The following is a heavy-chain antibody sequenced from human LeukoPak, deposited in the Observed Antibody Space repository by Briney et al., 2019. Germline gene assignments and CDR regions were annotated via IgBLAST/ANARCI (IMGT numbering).Heavy chain of an antibody. Sequence: PSETLSLTCTVSGGSISTYYWIWIRQPAGKGLEWIGRIYTNGGTSYNPSLESRVTMLVDTSKNQFSLRLSSVTAADTAVYYCARAGYCSGTNCYYNYYMDVWGKGTTVTVSS. CDR3: ARAGYCSGTNCYYNYYMDV. V-gene: IGHV4-4*07. J-gene: IGHJ6*03. D-gene: IGHD2-2*01. CDR1: GGSISTYY. CDR2: IYTNGGT.